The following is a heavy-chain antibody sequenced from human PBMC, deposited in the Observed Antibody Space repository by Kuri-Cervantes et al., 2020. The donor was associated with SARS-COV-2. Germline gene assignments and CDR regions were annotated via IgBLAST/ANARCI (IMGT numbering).Heavy chain of an antibody. CDR3: ARDIDSSGWYRRIDY. J-gene: IGHJ4*02. Sequence: GGSLRLSCAASGFTFSSYWMSWVRQAPGKGLEWVANIKQDGSEKYYVDSVKGRFTISRDNAKNSLYLQMNSLRAEDTAVYYCARDIDSSGWYRRIDYWGQGTLVTVSS. V-gene: IGHV3-7*01. CDR2: IKQDGSEK. D-gene: IGHD6-19*01. CDR1: GFTFSSYW.